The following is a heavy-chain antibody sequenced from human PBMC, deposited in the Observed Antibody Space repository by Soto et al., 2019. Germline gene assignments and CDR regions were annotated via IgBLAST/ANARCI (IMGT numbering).Heavy chain of an antibody. D-gene: IGHD1-26*01. Sequence: ASVKVSCKASGCTFTSYGISWVRQAPGQGFEWMGWISAYNGNTNYAQKLQGRVTMTTDTSTSTAYMELRSLRSDDTALYYCAINGIVGATGNFDYWGQGTLVTVSS. V-gene: IGHV1-18*01. J-gene: IGHJ4*02. CDR3: AINGIVGATGNFDY. CDR2: ISAYNGNT. CDR1: GCTFTSYG.